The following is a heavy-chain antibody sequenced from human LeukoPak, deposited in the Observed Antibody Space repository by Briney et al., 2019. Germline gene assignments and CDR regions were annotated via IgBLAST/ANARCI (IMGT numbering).Heavy chain of an antibody. V-gene: IGHV3-48*01. CDR1: GFTFSTYT. J-gene: IGHJ4*02. D-gene: IGHD2-8*02. CDR3: AKDLLLGFDY. Sequence: GGSLRLSCAASGFTFSTYTMNWVRQAPGKGLEWVSYITSSSSTIYYADSVKGRFTISRDNAKNSLYLQMNSLRVEDTAVYYCAKDLLLGFDYWGQGTLVTVSS. CDR2: ITSSSSTI.